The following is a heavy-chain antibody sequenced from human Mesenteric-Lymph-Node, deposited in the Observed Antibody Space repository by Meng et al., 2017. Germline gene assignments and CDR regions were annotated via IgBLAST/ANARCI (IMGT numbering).Heavy chain of an antibody. CDR3: ARVAHTAMVIYAFDI. D-gene: IGHD5-18*01. CDR2: INPNSGGT. V-gene: IGHV1-2*02. CDR1: GYTFTSYA. J-gene: IGHJ3*02. Sequence: ASVKVSCNASGYTFTSYAMHWVRQAPGQGLEWMGWINPNSGGTNYAQKFQGRVTMTRDTSISTAYMELRRLRSDDTAVYYCARVAHTAMVIYAFDIWGQGTMVTVSS.